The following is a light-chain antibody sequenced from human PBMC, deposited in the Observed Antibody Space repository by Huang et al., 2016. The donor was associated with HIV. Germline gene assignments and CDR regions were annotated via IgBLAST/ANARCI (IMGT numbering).Light chain of an antibody. J-gene: IGKJ1*01. CDR3: QQYNYWPSRT. V-gene: IGKV3-15*01. CDR2: GAA. CDR1: ESVGSN. Sequence: EIEMTQSPVTLSVSPGDRPTLSCRASESVGSNLAWYQQKPGQAPRRLIYGAATRATGIPARFSGSGSGTDFTLTISSLRSEDSAVYFCQQYNYWPSRTFGQGTNVEIK.